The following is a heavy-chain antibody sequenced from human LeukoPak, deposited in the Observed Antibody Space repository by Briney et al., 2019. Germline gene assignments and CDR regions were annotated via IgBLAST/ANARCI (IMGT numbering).Heavy chain of an antibody. V-gene: IGHV4-39*07. CDR3: ARGTMTTVTYYFDY. CDR2: SYYSGTT. CDR1: GGSINNSVYY. D-gene: IGHD4-17*01. J-gene: IGHJ4*02. Sequence: SETLSLTSTVSGGSINNSVYYWAWIRQPPGKGLEWLGTSYYSGTTNYNPSLKSRVTISVDTSKNQFSLKLSSATAADTAVYYCARGTMTTVTYYFDYWGQGTLVTVSS.